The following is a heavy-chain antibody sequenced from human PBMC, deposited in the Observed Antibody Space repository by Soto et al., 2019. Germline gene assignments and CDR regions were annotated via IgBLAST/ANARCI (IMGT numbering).Heavy chain of an antibody. J-gene: IGHJ4*02. D-gene: IGHD3-10*01. CDR1: GGTFSSYA. CDR2: IIPIFGTA. Sequence: QVQLVQSGAEVKKPGSSVKVSCKASGGTFSSYAISWVRQAPGQGLEWMGGIIPIFGTANYAQKFQGRVTITADESTCTAYMELRSVRSEDTAVYYCARAVTMVRGRCRHTMAQGYYFDYWGPGTLVTVSS. CDR3: ARAVTMVRGRCRHTMAQGYYFDY. V-gene: IGHV1-69*12.